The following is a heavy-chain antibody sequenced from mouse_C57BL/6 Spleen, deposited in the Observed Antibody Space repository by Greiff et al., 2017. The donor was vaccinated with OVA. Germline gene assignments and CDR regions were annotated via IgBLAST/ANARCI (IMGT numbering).Heavy chain of an antibody. Sequence: EVQLQESGGGLVKPGGSLKLSCAASGFTFSDYGMHWVRQAPETGLEWVAYISSGTSTLYYADTEKGRFTISRYHAKNTLFLQMSSLRSEDTAMYYCARGGLRPDYAMDYWGQGTSVTVSS. J-gene: IGHJ4*01. CDR2: ISSGTSTL. V-gene: IGHV5-17*01. CDR1: GFTFSDYG. CDR3: ARGGLRPDYAMDY.